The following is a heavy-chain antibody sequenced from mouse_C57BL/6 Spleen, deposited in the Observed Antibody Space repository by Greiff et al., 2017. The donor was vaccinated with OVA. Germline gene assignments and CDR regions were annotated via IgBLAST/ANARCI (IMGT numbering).Heavy chain of an antibody. D-gene: IGHD2-4*01. V-gene: IGHV3-6*01. J-gene: IGHJ3*01. CDR1: GYSITSGYY. CDR3: ARDDYDEGWFAY. CDR2: ISYDGSN. Sequence: VQLQQSGPGLVKPSQSLSLTCSVTGYSITSGYYWNWIRQFPGNKLEWMGYISYDGSNNYNPSLKNRISITRDTSKNQFFLKLNSVTTEDTATYYCARDDYDEGWFAYWGQGTLVTVSA.